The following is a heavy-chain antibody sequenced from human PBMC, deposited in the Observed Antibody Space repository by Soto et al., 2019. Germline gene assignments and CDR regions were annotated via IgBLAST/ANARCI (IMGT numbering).Heavy chain of an antibody. J-gene: IGHJ6*02. V-gene: IGHV4-59*02. CDR1: GCSVSGYH. CDR2: INNNGNT. CDR3: ARVSGSYYYGMDV. D-gene: IGHD1-26*01. Sequence: SETLSLTCNVSGCSVSGYHWSWIRQPPGKGLEWIGYINNNGNTDYNPSLESRVTISLDTSKNQFSLNLSSVTAADTAVYYCARVSGSYYYGMDVWGQGTTVTVSS.